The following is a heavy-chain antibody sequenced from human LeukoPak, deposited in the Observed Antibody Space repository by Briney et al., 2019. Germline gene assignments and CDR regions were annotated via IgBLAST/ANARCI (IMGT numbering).Heavy chain of an antibody. V-gene: IGHV3-21*01. CDR2: ISSTSNYI. CDR1: GFTFSNYN. CDR3: ARAEMVRGVIQYYYYMDV. Sequence: GGSLRLSCAASGFTFSNYNMNWVRQAPGKGLEWVSFISSTSNYIYYADSAKGRFTISRDNAKNSLFLQMNSLRGEDTAVYYCARAEMVRGVIQYYYYMDVWGKGTTVTVSS. J-gene: IGHJ6*03. D-gene: IGHD3-10*01.